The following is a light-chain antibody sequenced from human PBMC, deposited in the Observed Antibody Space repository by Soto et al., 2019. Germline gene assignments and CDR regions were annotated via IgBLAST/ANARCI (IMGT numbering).Light chain of an antibody. CDR3: CSYAHDTRSGTVV. J-gene: IGLJ2*01. Sequence: QSVLTQPASVSGSPGQSITISCTGTSSDVGRYNLVSWYQQNPGKAPKLMIYEGTKRPSGVSDRFSGSKSGNTASMTISGLQAEDEADYYCCSYAHDTRSGTVVFGGGTKLTVL. V-gene: IGLV2-23*01. CDR1: SSDVGRYNL. CDR2: EGT.